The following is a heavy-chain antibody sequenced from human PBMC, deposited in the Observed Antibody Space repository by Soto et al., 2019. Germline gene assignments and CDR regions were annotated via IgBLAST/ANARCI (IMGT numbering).Heavy chain of an antibody. V-gene: IGHV1-18*01. CDR1: GYTFSSHG. CDR2: VSGDNANT. J-gene: IGHJ5*02. D-gene: IGHD2-2*01. CDR3: AGDLGYCRSGTSQREWFDP. Sequence: QVQLVQSGAEVKKPGTSVKVSCTASGYTFSSHGISWVRQAPGQGLQWIGWVSGDNANTNYARSLQGRVTMTTDTSTNTGHMELRSLRADDTAVYYCAGDLGYCRSGTSQREWFDPWGQGNLVIVSS.